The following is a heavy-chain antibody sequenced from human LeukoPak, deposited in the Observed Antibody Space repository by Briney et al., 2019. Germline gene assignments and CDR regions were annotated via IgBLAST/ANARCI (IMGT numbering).Heavy chain of an antibody. CDR2: INTSGGGT. D-gene: IGHD3-3*01. V-gene: IGHV3-23*01. CDR3: ARNWRPDT. CDR1: GFTFSTYA. Sequence: PGESLRLSCAASGFTFSTYALGWVRQSPGKGLEWVSVINTSGGGTYYTESVQGRSTTSRDNTKDTLYLQMNSLRVEDTAVYYCARNWRPDTWGQGTLVTVSS. J-gene: IGHJ5*02.